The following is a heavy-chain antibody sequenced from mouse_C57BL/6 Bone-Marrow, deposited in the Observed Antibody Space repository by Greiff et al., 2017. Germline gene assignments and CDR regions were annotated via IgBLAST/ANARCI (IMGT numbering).Heavy chain of an antibody. CDR1: GYTFTSYG. J-gene: IGHJ2*01. D-gene: IGHD2-3*01. CDR3: AIEARCLLPFDC. V-gene: IGHV1-81*01. Sequence: QVQLKESGAELARPGASVKLSCKASGYTFTSYGISWVKQRTGQGLEWIGEIYPRSGNTYYNEKFKGKATLTAEKSSSTAYMETRRLTSEVSAVYFCAIEARCLLPFDCWGTGTTLTVSS. CDR2: IYPRSGNT.